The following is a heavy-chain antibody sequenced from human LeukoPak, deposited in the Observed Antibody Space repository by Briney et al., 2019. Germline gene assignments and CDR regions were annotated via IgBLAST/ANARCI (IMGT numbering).Heavy chain of an antibody. V-gene: IGHV3-7*01. J-gene: IGHJ5*02. CDR1: GFALSSHW. CDR3: ADLGA. D-gene: IGHD1-26*01. CDR2: VNRDGSET. Sequence: GGSLRLSCAASGFALSSHWMTWVRQVPGRGPEWVANVNRDGSETYYLDSVRGRFTISKDNAKNSLYLQMNSLRAEDTAVYYCADLGAWGQGTLVTVSS.